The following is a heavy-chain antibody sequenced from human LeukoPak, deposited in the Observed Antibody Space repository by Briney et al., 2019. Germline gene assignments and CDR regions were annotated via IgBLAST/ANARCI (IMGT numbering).Heavy chain of an antibody. CDR1: GFTFDDYA. J-gene: IGHJ4*02. CDR3: AKNRGNSGYDSRYFDY. D-gene: IGHD5-12*01. Sequence: GGSLRLSCAASGFTFDDYAMHWVRQAPGKGLEWVSGISWNSGSIGYADSVKGRFTISRDNSKNTLYLQMNSLRAEDTAVYYCAKNRGNSGYDSRYFDYWGQGTLVTVSS. V-gene: IGHV3-9*01. CDR2: ISWNSGSI.